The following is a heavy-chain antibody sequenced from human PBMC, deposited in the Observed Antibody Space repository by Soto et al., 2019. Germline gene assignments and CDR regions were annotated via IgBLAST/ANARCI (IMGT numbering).Heavy chain of an antibody. V-gene: IGHV4-34*01. J-gene: IGHJ2*01. D-gene: IGHD2-21*01. CDR3: ARKGDSITWYRSWYLDL. Sequence: PSETLSLTCAVYGGSFSGYYWSWIRQAPGKGLEWIGEIHHSGITNYDPSLKSRVTISVDTSKNQFSLKLSSVTAADTAVYYCARKGDSITWYRSWYLDLWGRGTLVTVYS. CDR2: IHHSGIT. CDR1: GGSFSGYY.